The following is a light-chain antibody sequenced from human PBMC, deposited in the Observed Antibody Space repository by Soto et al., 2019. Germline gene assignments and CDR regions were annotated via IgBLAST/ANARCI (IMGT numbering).Light chain of an antibody. J-gene: IGKJ1*01. CDR1: QSISKW. CDR2: DAS. Sequence: DIQITQSPTTLSASVGDRVTITCRASQSISKWLAWYQQKPGKAPKLLIYDASTLESGVPSRFSGSGSGTEFTLTISSLQTDDFATYYCQQYNSYSTWTCGQGTQVEIK. V-gene: IGKV1-5*01. CDR3: QQYNSYSTWT.